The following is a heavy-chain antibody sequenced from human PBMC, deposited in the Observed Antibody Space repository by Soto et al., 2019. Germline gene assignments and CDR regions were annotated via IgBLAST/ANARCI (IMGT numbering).Heavy chain of an antibody. V-gene: IGHV1-69*13. J-gene: IGHJ3*02. D-gene: IGHD3-22*01. CDR2: IIPIFGTA. CDR3: ARDRRGYYAFDI. Sequence: ASVKVSCKASGGTFSGYAISWVRQAPGQGLEWMGGIIPIFGTANYAQKFQGRVTITADESTSTAYMELSSLRSEDTAVYYCARDRRGYYAFDIWGQGTMVTVSS. CDR1: GGTFSGYA.